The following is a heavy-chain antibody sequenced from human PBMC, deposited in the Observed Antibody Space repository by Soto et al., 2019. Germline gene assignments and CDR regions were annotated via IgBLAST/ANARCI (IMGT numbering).Heavy chain of an antibody. CDR3: AAYSGSYYGMDV. CDR2: IWYDGSNK. CDR1: GFTFSSYG. D-gene: IGHD1-26*01. J-gene: IGHJ6*02. V-gene: IGHV3-33*01. Sequence: GGSLRLSCAASGFTFSSYGMHWVRQAPAKGRGWVAVIWYDGSNKYYADSVKGRFTISRDNSKNTLYLQMNSLRAEDTAVYYCAAYSGSYYGMDVWGQGTTVTVSS.